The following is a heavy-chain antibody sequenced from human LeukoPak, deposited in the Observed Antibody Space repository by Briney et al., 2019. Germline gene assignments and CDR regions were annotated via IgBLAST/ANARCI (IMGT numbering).Heavy chain of an antibody. J-gene: IGHJ4*02. V-gene: IGHV1-18*01. CDR1: GYTFTSYG. CDR2: ISAYNGNT. D-gene: IGHD2-15*01. Sequence: GASVKVSCKASGYTFTSYGISWVRQAPGQGLEWMGWISAYNGNTNYAQNLQGRVTMTTDTSTSTAYMELRSLRSDDTAVYYCARDGYCSGGSCYFLAPFDYWGQGTLVTVSS. CDR3: ARDGYCSGGSCYFLAPFDY.